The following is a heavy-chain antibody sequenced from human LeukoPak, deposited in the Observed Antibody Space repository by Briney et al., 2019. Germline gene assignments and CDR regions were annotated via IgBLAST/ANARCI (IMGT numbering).Heavy chain of an antibody. D-gene: IGHD6-19*01. CDR2: IYYSGST. J-gene: IGHJ3*02. CDR1: GGSISSYY. CDR3: ARDYGIAVGDAFDI. V-gene: IGHV4-59*12. Sequence: SETLSLTCTVSGGSISSYYWSWIRQPPGKGLEWIGYIYYSGSTNYNPSLKSRVTISVDTSKNQFSLKLSSVTAADTAVYYCARDYGIAVGDAFDIWGQGTMVTVSS.